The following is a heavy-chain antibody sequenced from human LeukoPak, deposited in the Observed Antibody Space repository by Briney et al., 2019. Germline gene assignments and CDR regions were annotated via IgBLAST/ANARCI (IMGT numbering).Heavy chain of an antibody. D-gene: IGHD1-14*01. Sequence: GGSLRLSCAASGFTVITNDMTWGRQAPGKGLEWVSVLYSDGNTKYADSVQGRFTISRDNSKNTLYLEMNSLSPDDTAVYYCARGVEPLSANTLAYWGQGTLVTVSS. J-gene: IGHJ4*02. V-gene: IGHV3-53*01. CDR2: LYSDGNT. CDR3: ARGVEPLSANTLAY. CDR1: GFTVITND.